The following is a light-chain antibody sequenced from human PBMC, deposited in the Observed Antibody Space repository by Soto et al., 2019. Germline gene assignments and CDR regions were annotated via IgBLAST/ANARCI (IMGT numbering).Light chain of an antibody. V-gene: IGKV3-20*01. CDR3: QQYTSSPFS. CDR2: GAS. J-gene: IGKJ4*01. Sequence: EIVLTQSPGTLSLSPGERATLSCRASQSVSSSYLAWYQQKPDQAPRLLIYGASSRATGIPDRFSGSGSGTDFTLTISRLEPEDFAVYYCQQYTSSPFSFGGGTKVEIK. CDR1: QSVSSSY.